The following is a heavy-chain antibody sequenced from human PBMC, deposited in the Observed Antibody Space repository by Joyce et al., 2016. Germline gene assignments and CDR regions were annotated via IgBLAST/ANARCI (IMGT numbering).Heavy chain of an antibody. J-gene: IGHJ4*02. V-gene: IGHV1-46*01. Sequence: QVQLVQSGAEVQKPGASVKVSCKASGYTFTNDCIHWVRQAPGQGLEWMGRINPGGGSTSYTQKCRDRVTMAGNTSTSTVDMELSSLTSKDTAGYYCAREEVAGTLSYWGQGTLVTVSS. CDR2: INPGGGST. D-gene: IGHD1/OR15-1a*01. CDR1: GYTFTNDC. CDR3: AREEVAGTLSY.